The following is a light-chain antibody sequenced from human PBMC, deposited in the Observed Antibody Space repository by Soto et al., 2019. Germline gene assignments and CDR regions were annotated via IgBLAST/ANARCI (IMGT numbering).Light chain of an antibody. J-gene: IGLJ1*01. CDR2: EVS. CDR3: CSYAGSYTFV. V-gene: IGLV2-8*01. CDR1: SSDVGGYNY. Sequence: QSALTQPPSASGSPGQSVTISCTGTSSDVGGYNYVSWYQQHPGKAPKLIISEVSKRPSGVPDRFSGSKSGNTASLTVSGLQAEDEAQYYCCSYAGSYTFVFGSGTKV.